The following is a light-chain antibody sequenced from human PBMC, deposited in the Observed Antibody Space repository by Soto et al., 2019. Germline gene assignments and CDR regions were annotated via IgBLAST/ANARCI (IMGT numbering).Light chain of an antibody. J-gene: IGKJ4*01. CDR2: DAS. CDR1: QSVSSY. Sequence: EIVLTQSPATLSLSPGERATLSCRASQSVSSYLAWYQQKPGQAPRLLIYDASNRATGIPARFSGSGSGTDFTLTISSLEPEDFAIYDCQQRSNWPPVTFGGGTKVEIQ. V-gene: IGKV3-11*01. CDR3: QQRSNWPPVT.